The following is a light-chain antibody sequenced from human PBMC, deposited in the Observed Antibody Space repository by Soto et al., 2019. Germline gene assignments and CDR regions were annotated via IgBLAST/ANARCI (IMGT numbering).Light chain of an antibody. Sequence: QSVLTQPPSASGSPGQSVTISCTGTSSDVGGYNYVSWYQQHPGKAPKLMIYEVSKRPSGVPDRFSGSKSGNTASLTVSVLQAEDAAVYYCSSYAGSNNKFFGTGPK. CDR1: SSDVGGYNY. V-gene: IGLV2-8*01. CDR2: EVS. CDR3: SSYAGSNNKF. J-gene: IGLJ1*01.